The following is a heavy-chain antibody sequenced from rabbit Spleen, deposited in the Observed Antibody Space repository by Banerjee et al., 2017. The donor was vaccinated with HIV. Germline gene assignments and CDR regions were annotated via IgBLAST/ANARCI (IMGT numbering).Heavy chain of an antibody. Sequence: QSLEESGGGLVQPEGSLTLTCTASGFDLNNYYYMCWVRQAPGKGLEWIACIDTSDGDTDYANWPKGRFTISKTSSTTVTLQMTSLTAADTATYFCARNYVNTFDLWGPGTLVTVS. D-gene: IGHD1-1*01. CDR2: IDTSDGDT. V-gene: IGHV1S40*01. CDR3: ARNYVNTFDL. CDR1: GFDLNNYYY. J-gene: IGHJ2*01.